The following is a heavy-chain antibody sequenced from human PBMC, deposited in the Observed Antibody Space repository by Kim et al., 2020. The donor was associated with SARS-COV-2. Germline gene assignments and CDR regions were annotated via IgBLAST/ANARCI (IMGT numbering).Heavy chain of an antibody. CDR1: GGSFSGYY. CDR3: ARGESQTEKWIQLWTHSKLFDY. D-gene: IGHD5-18*01. Sequence: SETLSLTCAVYGGSFSGYYWSWIRQPPGKGLEWIGEINHSGSTNYNPSLKSRVTISVDTSKNQFSLKLSSVTAADTAVYYCARGESQTEKWIQLWTHSKLFDYWGQGTLVTVSS. CDR2: INHSGST. J-gene: IGHJ4*02. V-gene: IGHV4-34*01.